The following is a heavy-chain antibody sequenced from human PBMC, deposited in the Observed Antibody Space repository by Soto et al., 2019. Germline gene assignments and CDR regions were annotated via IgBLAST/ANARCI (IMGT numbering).Heavy chain of an antibody. V-gene: IGHV3-23*01. CDR2: IGESGTPT. CDR3: AGYVPGVRYYGMDV. J-gene: IGHJ6*02. CDR1: GFTFSSYA. Sequence: EVQLLESGGGLVQPGGSLRLSCAASGFTFSSYAMKWVRQAPGKGLEWVSLIGESGTPTYYADSVKGRFTISRDNSGNKMFLEMYSLRADDTAVYYCAGYVPGVRYYGMDVWGQGTTVSVSS. D-gene: IGHD2-2*01.